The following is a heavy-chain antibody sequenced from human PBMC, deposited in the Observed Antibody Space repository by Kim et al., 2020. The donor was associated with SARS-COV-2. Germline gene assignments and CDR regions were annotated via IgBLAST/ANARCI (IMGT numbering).Heavy chain of an antibody. D-gene: IGHD3-10*01. Sequence: GGSLRLSCAASGFTFSSYAMHWVRQAPGKGLEWVAVISYDGSNKYYADSVKGRFTISRDNSKNTLYLQLNSLRAEDTSVYYFARSGSGSYFNWFDPWGQG. CDR2: ISYDGSNK. CDR1: GFTFSSYA. V-gene: IGHV3-30-3*01. CDR3: ARSGSGSYFNWFDP. J-gene: IGHJ5*02.